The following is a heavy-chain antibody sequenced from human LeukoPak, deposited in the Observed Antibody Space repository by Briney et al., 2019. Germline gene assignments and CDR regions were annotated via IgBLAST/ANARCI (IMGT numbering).Heavy chain of an antibody. CDR1: GGSFSGYY. CDR2: INHSGST. Sequence: SETLSLTCAVHGGSFSGYYWSWIRQPPGKGLEWIGEINHSGSTNYNPSLKSRVTIPGDTSNNQFSLKLTSVTAADTALYYCARGRNVGYCSSNSCSFDYWGQGTLVTVSS. CDR3: ARGRNVGYCSSNSCSFDY. D-gene: IGHD2-2*01. V-gene: IGHV4-34*01. J-gene: IGHJ4*02.